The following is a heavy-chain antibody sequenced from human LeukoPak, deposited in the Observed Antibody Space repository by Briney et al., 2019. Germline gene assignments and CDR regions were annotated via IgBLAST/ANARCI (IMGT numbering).Heavy chain of an antibody. CDR1: GGTFSSYA. D-gene: IGHD6-6*01. Sequence: SVKVSCKASGGTFSSYAISWVRQAPGQGLEWMGGIIPIFGTANYAQKFQGRVTITADKSTSTAYMELSSLRSEDTAVYYCAREREYSSIFFDYWGQGTLVTVSS. J-gene: IGHJ4*02. V-gene: IGHV1-69*06. CDR3: AREREYSSIFFDY. CDR2: IIPIFGTA.